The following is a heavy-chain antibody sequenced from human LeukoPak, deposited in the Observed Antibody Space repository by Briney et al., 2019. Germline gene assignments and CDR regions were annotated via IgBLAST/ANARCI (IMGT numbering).Heavy chain of an antibody. V-gene: IGHV3-21*01. CDR1: GFTFRTYN. Sequence: PGGSLRLSCAASGFTFRTYNMNWVRQAPGKGLEWVSCIGSSSFYIYYADSVQGRFTISRDNAKNSLYLQMHSLRAEDTALYYCASATYSDYDQGAFNIWGQGTMVTVSS. CDR2: IGSSSFYI. CDR3: ASATYSDYDQGAFNI. D-gene: IGHD5-12*01. J-gene: IGHJ3*02.